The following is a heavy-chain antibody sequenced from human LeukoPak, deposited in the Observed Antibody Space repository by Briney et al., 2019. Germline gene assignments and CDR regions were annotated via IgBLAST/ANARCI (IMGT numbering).Heavy chain of an antibody. CDR1: GYTFTGYY. D-gene: IGHD7-27*01. J-gene: IGHJ4*02. CDR2: INPNSGGT. Sequence: AASVKVSCKASGYTFTGYYMHWVRQAPGQGLEWMGWINPNSGGTNYAQKLQGRVTMTTDTSTSTAYMELRSLRSDDTAVYYCAREGDLTEGALDYWGQGTLVTVSS. CDR3: AREGDLTEGALDY. V-gene: IGHV1-2*02.